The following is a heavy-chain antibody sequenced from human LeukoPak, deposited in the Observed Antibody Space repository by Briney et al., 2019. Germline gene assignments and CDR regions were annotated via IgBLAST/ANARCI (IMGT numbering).Heavy chain of an antibody. CDR1: GYSISSGYY. J-gene: IGHJ5*02. V-gene: IGHV4-38-2*02. CDR2: IYHSGST. D-gene: IGHD3-10*01. Sequence: SETLSLTCTVSGYSISSGYYWGWIRQPPGKGLEWIGSIYHSGSTYYNPSLKSRVTISVDTSKDQFSLKLSSVTAADTAVYYCARADITMVRGVTSSWFDPWGQGTLVTVSS. CDR3: ARADITMVRGVTSSWFDP.